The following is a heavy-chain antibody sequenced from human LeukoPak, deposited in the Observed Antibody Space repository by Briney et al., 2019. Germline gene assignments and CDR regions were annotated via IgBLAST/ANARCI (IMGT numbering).Heavy chain of an antibody. V-gene: IGHV3-48*01. CDR3: AELGITMIGGV. D-gene: IGHD3-10*02. J-gene: IGHJ6*04. CDR1: GFTFSNYD. Sequence: GGSLRLSCAASGFTFSNYDMNWVRQAPGKGLEWVSYISTTSTTISYADSVKGRFTISRDNAKNSLYLQMHSLRAEDTAVYYCAELGITMIGGVWGKGTTVTISS. CDR2: ISTTSTTI.